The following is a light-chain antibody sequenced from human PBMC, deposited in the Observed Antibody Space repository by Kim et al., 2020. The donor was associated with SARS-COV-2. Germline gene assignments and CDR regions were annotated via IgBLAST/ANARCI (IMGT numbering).Light chain of an antibody. CDR1: QSVYSNS. Sequence: SPGDRATRSCRASQSVYSNSLAWYQQRPGQAPRLLIYRASSRASGIPDRFGGSGTGTDFTLTISRLEPEDFAMYYCQQSGSSPLTFGGGTKVDIK. CDR3: QQSGSSPLT. V-gene: IGKV3-20*01. J-gene: IGKJ4*01. CDR2: RAS.